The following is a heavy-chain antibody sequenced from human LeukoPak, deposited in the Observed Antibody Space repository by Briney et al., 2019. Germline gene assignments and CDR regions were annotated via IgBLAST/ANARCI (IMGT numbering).Heavy chain of an antibody. CDR2: INPSGGST. J-gene: IGHJ6*03. V-gene: IGHV1-46*01. CDR3: ARDLRAKYYYYYMDV. CDR1: GYTFTSYY. D-gene: IGHD3-9*01. Sequence: GASVKVSCRASGYTFTSYYMHWVRQAPGQGLEWMGIINPSGGSTSYAQKFQGRVTMTRDMSTSTVYMELSSLRSEDTAVYYCARDLRAKYYYYYMDVWGTGTTVTVSS.